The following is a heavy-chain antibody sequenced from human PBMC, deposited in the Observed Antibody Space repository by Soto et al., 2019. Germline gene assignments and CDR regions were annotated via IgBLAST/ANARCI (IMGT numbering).Heavy chain of an antibody. J-gene: IGHJ4*02. Sequence: PGGSLRLSCAASGFTYSNYAMSWVRQAPGKGLQWVATISGRGGSTYYADSVKGRFTVSRDNSKNTLYLQMNSLRAEDTAVFYCAKDRTAGYSYGYVDYWGPGILVTVSS. CDR1: GFTYSNYA. CDR3: AKDRTAGYSYGYVDY. D-gene: IGHD5-18*01. V-gene: IGHV3-23*01. CDR2: ISGRGGST.